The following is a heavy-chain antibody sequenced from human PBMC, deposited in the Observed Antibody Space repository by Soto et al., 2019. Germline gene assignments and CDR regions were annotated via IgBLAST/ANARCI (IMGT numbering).Heavy chain of an antibody. V-gene: IGHV1-18*01. CDR3: ARDLPTMDV. CDR1: GYTFTSYG. J-gene: IGHJ6*02. CDR2: ISTYKGNT. Sequence: ASVKVSCKTSGYTFTSYGISWVRQAPGQGLEWMGWISTYKGNTNYAQKFQGRVTTTTDTSTSTAYMELRSLRSDDTAVYYCARDLPTMDVWGQGTTVTVSS.